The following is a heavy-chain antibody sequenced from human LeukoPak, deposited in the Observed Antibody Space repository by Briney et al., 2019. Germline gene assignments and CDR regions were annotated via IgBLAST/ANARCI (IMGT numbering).Heavy chain of an antibody. CDR2: INPNSGGT. V-gene: IGHV1-2*02. CDR3: ARVGGEDIVVVPAANFDY. J-gene: IGHJ4*02. D-gene: IGHD2-2*01. CDR1: GYTFTGYY. Sequence: ASVKVSCKASGYTFTGYYMHWVRQAPGQGLEWMRWINPNSGGTNYAQKFQGRVTMTRDTSISTAYMELSRLRSDDTAVYYCARVGGEDIVVVPAANFDYWGQGTLVTVSS.